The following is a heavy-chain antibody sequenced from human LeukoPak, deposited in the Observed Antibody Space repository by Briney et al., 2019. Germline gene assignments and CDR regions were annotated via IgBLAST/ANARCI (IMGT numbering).Heavy chain of an antibody. J-gene: IGHJ4*02. CDR2: IFYSGST. CDR3: ALIAVAGKDYFDY. V-gene: IGHV4-59*01. CDR1: GDSISRYY. Sequence: PSETLSLTCTVSGDSISRYYWSWIRQPPGKGLEWIGYIFYSGSTNYNPSLESRVTISVDTSKNQFSLKLSSVTAADTAVYYCALIAVAGKDYFDYWGQGTLVTVSS. D-gene: IGHD6-19*01.